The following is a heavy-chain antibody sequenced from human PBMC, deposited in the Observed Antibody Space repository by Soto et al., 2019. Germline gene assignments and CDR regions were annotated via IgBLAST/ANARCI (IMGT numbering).Heavy chain of an antibody. J-gene: IGHJ6*02. V-gene: IGHV5-51*01. CDR3: ARRSGNYQYYYYYGMDV. CDR2: IYPGDSDT. D-gene: IGHD4-4*01. Sequence: PGESLKISCKGSGYSFTSYWIGWVRQMPGKGLEWMGIIYPGDSDTRYSPSFQGQVTISADKSISTAYLQWSSLKASDTAMYYCARRSGNYQYYYYYGMDVWGQGTTVTVSS. CDR1: GYSFTSYW.